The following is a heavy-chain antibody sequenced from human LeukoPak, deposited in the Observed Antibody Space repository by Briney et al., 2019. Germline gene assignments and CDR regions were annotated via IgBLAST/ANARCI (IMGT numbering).Heavy chain of an antibody. J-gene: IGHJ4*02. V-gene: IGHV1-18*01. Sequence: VASVKVSCKASAYTFTSYGISWVRQAPGQGLEWMGWISVYNGHTNYAQNLQGRVTMTTDTSTSTAYMELRSLRSEDTAVYYCARGLRVTMIVVVITKTQYYFDYWGQGTLVTVSS. CDR3: ARGLRVTMIVVVITKTQYYFDY. CDR1: AYTFTSYG. D-gene: IGHD3-22*01. CDR2: ISVYNGHT.